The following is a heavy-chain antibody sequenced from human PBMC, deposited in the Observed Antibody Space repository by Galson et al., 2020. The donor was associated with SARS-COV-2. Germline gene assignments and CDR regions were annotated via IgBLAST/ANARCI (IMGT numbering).Heavy chain of an antibody. CDR1: GFTFSSYA. J-gene: IGHJ5*02. CDR3: ARDGGGWFDP. D-gene: IGHD3-16*01. Sequence: GGSLRLSCAASGFTFSSYAMHWVRQAPGKGLEWVAVISYDGGNKYYADSVKGRFTISRDNSKNTLYLQMNSLRAEDTAVYYCARDGGGWFDPWGQGTLVTVSS. V-gene: IGHV3-30-3*01. CDR2: ISYDGGNK.